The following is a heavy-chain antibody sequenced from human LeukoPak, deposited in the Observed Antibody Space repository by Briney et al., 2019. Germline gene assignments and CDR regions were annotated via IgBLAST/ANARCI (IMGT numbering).Heavy chain of an antibody. V-gene: IGHV4-34*01. J-gene: IGHJ6*03. CDR1: GGSFSGYY. Sequence: PSETLSLTCAVYGGSFSGYYWSWIRQPPGKGLEWIGEINHSGSTNYNPSLKSRVTISVDTPKNQFSLKLSSVTAADTAVYYCARGRRGGDRSWLQSLPYYYYMDVWGKGTTVTVSS. CDR2: INHSGST. D-gene: IGHD5-24*01. CDR3: ARGRRGGDRSWLQSLPYYYYMDV.